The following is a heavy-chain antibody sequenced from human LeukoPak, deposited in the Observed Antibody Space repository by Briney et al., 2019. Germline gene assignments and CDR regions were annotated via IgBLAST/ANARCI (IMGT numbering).Heavy chain of an antibody. D-gene: IGHD6-13*01. J-gene: IGHJ3*02. Sequence: PGGSLRLSCVASGFTFSRHDMHWVRQAPGKGLEWVAVISYDGSNKYYADSVKGRFTISRDNSKNTLYLQMNSLRTEDTAVYYCAKGVSSSWSNDAFDIWGQGTMVTVSS. CDR1: GFTFSRHD. CDR3: AKGVSSSWSNDAFDI. CDR2: ISYDGSNK. V-gene: IGHV3-30*18.